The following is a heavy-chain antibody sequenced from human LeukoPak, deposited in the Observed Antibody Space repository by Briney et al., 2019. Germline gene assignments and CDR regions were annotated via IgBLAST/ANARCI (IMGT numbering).Heavy chain of an antibody. V-gene: IGHV4-59*08. J-gene: IGHJ4*02. CDR1: GGSISSYY. Sequence: PSETLSLTCTVSGGSISSYYWSWIRQPPGKGLEWIGYIHYSGNTNYIPSLKSRVTISVDTSKNQFSLRLSSVTAADTAVYYCARNGNWNYVDYWGQGTLVTVSS. D-gene: IGHD1-1*01. CDR2: IHYSGNT. CDR3: ARNGNWNYVDY.